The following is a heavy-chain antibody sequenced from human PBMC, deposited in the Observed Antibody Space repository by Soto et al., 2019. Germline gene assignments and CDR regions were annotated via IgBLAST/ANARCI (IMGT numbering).Heavy chain of an antibody. D-gene: IGHD2-15*01. V-gene: IGHV3-23*01. CDR3: ATILAGYYSGGSYHVPFDY. J-gene: IGHJ4*02. Sequence: GGSLRLSCAASGFTFSSYAMSWVRQAPGKGLEWVSAISGSGGSTYYADSVKGRFTISRDNSKNTLYLQMNSLRAEDTAVYYCATILAGYYSGGSYHVPFDYWSQGTLVTVSS. CDR2: ISGSGGST. CDR1: GFTFSSYA.